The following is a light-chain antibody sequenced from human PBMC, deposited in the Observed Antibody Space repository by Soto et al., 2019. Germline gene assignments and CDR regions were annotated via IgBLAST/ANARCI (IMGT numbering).Light chain of an antibody. CDR3: SSYSSSSTPSYV. Sequence: QSVLTQPPSVSAAPGQKVTVSCSGSRSNIGNNYVSWYQQHPGKAPKLMIYEVSNRPSGVSNRFSGSKSGNTASLTISGLQAEDEAHYYCSSYSSSSTPSYVFGTGTKLTVL. CDR2: EVS. CDR1: RSNIGNNY. V-gene: IGLV2-14*01. J-gene: IGLJ1*01.